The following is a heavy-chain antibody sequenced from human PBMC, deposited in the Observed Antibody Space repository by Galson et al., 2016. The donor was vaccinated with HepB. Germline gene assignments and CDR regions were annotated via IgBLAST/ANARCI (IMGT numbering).Heavy chain of an antibody. CDR2: IRQDGSEK. V-gene: IGHV3-7*01. Sequence: SLRLSCAASGFTFSNYWMTWVRQAPGKGLEWVANIRQDGSEKHYVDSVKGQFTISRDNAKNSLYLQVNSLRAEDTAVYYCARGGYSGYVVYWGQGTLVTVSS. CDR3: ARGGYSGYVVY. D-gene: IGHD5-12*01. J-gene: IGHJ4*02. CDR1: GFTFSNYW.